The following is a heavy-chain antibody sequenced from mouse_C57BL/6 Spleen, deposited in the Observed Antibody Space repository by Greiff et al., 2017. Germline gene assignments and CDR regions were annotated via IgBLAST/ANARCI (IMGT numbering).Heavy chain of an antibody. D-gene: IGHD2-1*01. CDR2: IDPEDGET. Sequence: EVKLVESGAELVKPGASVKLSCTASGFNITDYSMHWVKQRTEPGLEWIGWIDPEDGETKYAPKFQGKATFTADTSSNTAYLQLSSLTSEDTAVYYCARWGDGNLYFDYWGQGTTLTVSS. J-gene: IGHJ2*01. CDR3: ARWGDGNLYFDY. V-gene: IGHV14-2*01. CDR1: GFNITDYS.